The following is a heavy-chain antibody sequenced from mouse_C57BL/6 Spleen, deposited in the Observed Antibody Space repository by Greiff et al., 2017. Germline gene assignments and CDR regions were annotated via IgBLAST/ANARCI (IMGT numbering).Heavy chain of an antibody. J-gene: IGHJ3*01. D-gene: IGHD2-13*01. CDR2: IDPSDSYT. Sequence: QVQLQQPGAELVKPGASVKLSCKASGYTFTSYWMQWVKQRPGQGLEWIGEIDPSDSYTNYNQKFKGKATLTVDTASSTAYLQLSSLTSEDSAVYDGARGDGESAWFAYWGQGTLVTGSA. V-gene: IGHV1-50*01. CDR3: ARGDGESAWFAY. CDR1: GYTFTSYW.